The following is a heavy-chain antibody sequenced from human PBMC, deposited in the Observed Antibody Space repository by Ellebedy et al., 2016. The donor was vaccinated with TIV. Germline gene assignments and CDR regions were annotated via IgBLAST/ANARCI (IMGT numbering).Heavy chain of an antibody. D-gene: IGHD3-22*01. J-gene: IGHJ4*02. CDR2: INPSGGST. CDR3: ARSYYDSSGINFDY. Sequence: AASVKVSCKASGYTFTSHYIHWVRQAPGQGLEWMGIINPSGGSTSYAQTFQGRVTMTRDTSTTTVYLELSSLRSEDTAVYYCARSYYDSSGINFDYWGQGTLVTVSS. V-gene: IGHV1-46*01. CDR1: GYTFTSHY.